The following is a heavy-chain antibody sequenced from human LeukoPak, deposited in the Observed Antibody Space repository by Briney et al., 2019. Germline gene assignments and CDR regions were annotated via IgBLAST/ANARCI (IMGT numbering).Heavy chain of an antibody. CDR3: ARVHSSSWYGDYYYYMDV. J-gene: IGHJ6*03. CDR1: GGSISSYY. CDR2: IYYSGST. D-gene: IGHD6-13*01. V-gene: IGHV4-59*01. Sequence: SETLSLTCTVSGGSISSYYWSWIRQPPGKGLEWIRYIYYSGSTNYNPSLKSRVTISVDTSKNQFSLKLSSVTAADTAVFYCARVHSSSWYGDYYYYMDVWGKGTTVTISS.